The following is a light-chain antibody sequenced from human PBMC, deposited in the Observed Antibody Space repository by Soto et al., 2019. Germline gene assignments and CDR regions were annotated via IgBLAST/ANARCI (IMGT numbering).Light chain of an antibody. V-gene: IGKV1D-16*01. CDR3: QQYDNYPRT. J-gene: IGKJ4*01. CDR1: QSIGTW. CDR2: AAS. Sequence: DIQMTQSPSSLSASVGDRVTITCRASQSIGTWLAWYQQKPGRAPQSLIYAASNLQGGVPSRFSGSGSGTDFTLTITSLQPEDFATYYCQQYDNYPRTFGGGTKVEIK.